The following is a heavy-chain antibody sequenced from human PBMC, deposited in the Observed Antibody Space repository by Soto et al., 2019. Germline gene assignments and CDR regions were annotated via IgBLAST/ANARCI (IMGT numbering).Heavy chain of an antibody. CDR2: IYHSGST. CDR1: GYSISSGYY. D-gene: IGHD5-18*01. CDR3: ARAGWVDTAMSSDYYYYGMDV. J-gene: IGHJ6*02. V-gene: IGHV4-38-2*02. Sequence: PSETLSLKCSVSGYSISSGYYWGWIRQPPGKGLEWIGSIYHSGSTYYNPSLKSRVTISVDTSKNQFSLKLSSVTAADTAVYYCARAGWVDTAMSSDYYYYGMDVWGQGTTVTVSS.